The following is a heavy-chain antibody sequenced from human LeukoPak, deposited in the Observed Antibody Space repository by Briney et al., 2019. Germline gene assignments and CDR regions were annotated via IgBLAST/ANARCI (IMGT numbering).Heavy chain of an antibody. Sequence: GGSLRLSCAASGFTFSSYAMTWVRQAPGKGLEWVSGISDSSGSTYYADSVKGRFAVSRDNSKNTLYLQMNSLRPGDTATYYCARGGYPNSKFDYWDQGTLVTVSS. CDR3: ARGGYPNSKFDY. D-gene: IGHD6-13*01. CDR2: ISDSSGST. J-gene: IGHJ4*02. CDR1: GFTFSSYA. V-gene: IGHV3-23*01.